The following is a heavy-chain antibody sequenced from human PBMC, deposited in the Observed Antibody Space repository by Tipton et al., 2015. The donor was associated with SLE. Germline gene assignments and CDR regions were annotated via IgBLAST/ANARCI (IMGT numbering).Heavy chain of an antibody. J-gene: IGHJ4*02. CDR2: ISYDGSNK. CDR1: GFTFSSYA. D-gene: IGHD6-13*01. Sequence: SLRLSCAASGFTFSSYAMHWVRQAPGKGLEWVAVISYDGSNKYYADSVKGRFTISRDNSKNTLYLQMNSLRAEDTAVYYCAKDRYSSSWKGYFDYWGQGTLVTVSS. CDR3: AKDRYSSSWKGYFDY. V-gene: IGHV3-30-3*02.